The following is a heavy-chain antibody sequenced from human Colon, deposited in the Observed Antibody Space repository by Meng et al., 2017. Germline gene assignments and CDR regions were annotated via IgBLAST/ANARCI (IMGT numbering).Heavy chain of an antibody. D-gene: IGHD3-10*01. CDR1: GGSVNNRTYY. CDR3: ARDWGSGTPY. Sequence: QLQESGPVLVRPSETLSLTCTVSGGSVNNRTYYWTWIRQPPGKGLEWIGYVYYDGTTNYNPFLESRLTMSIDTSKNQFSLKLSSVTAADTAVYYCARDWGSGTPYWGQGTLVTVSS. J-gene: IGHJ4*02. CDR2: VYYDGTT. V-gene: IGHV4-61*01.